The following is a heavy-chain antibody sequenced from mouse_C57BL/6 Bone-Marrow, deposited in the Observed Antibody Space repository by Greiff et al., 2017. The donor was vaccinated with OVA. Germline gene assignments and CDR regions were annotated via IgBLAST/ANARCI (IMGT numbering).Heavy chain of an antibody. CDR2: ISSGSSTI. J-gene: IGHJ3*01. V-gene: IGHV5-17*01. CDR3: ARGFDYDKGFAY. D-gene: IGHD2-4*01. CDR1: GFTFSDYG. Sequence: EVMLVESGGGLVKPGGSLKLSCAASGFTFSDYGMHWVRQAPEKGLEWVAYISSGSSTIYYADTVKGRFTISRDNAKNTLFLQMTSLRSEDTAMYYCARGFDYDKGFAYWGQGTLVTVSA.